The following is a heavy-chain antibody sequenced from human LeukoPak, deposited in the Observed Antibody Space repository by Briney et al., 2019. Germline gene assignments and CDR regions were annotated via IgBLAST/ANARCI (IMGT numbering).Heavy chain of an antibody. CDR1: GYTLTELS. V-gene: IGHV1-24*01. CDR2: FDPEDGET. Sequence: ASVKVSCKVSGYTLTELSMHWVRQAPGKGLEWMGGFDPEDGETIYAQKFQGRVTMTRDTSTSTVYMELSSLRSEDTAVYYCARGDFWSGSPYYFDYWGQGTLVTVSS. D-gene: IGHD3-3*01. J-gene: IGHJ4*02. CDR3: ARGDFWSGSPYYFDY.